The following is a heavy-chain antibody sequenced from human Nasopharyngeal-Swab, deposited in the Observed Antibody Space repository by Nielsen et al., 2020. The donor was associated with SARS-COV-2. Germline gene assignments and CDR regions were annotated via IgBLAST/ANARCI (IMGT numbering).Heavy chain of an antibody. CDR1: GFTFSSYT. J-gene: IGHJ3*02. V-gene: IGHV3-21*01. D-gene: IGHD2-2*02. Sequence: GESLKISCAASGFTFSSYTMNWVRQAPGRGLEWASSISSGSSFLYFADSVKGRFTFSRDNAKNSLYLQMNILRAEDTAVYYCARVYCSSSSCYTGFDIWGQGTMVTVSS. CDR2: ISSGSSFL. CDR3: ARVYCSSSSCYTGFDI.